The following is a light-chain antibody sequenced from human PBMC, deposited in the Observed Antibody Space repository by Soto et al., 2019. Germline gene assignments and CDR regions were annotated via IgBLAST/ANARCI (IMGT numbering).Light chain of an antibody. J-gene: IGKJ1*01. CDR2: GAS. CDR3: QQYGSSYPWT. V-gene: IGKV3-20*01. Sequence: DIVLTQSPGTLSLSPGERATITCRASQSFSSNYLAGYHQKPGQAPSLLMYGASSRATGIPDRFSGSGSGTDFTLTIRRLEPEDFAVYYCQQYGSSYPWTFGQGTKVDI. CDR1: QSFSSNY.